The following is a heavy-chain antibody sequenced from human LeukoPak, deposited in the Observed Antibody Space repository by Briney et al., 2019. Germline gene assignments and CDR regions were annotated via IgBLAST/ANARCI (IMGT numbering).Heavy chain of an antibody. J-gene: IGHJ4*02. D-gene: IGHD1-1*01. V-gene: IGHV1-2*02. Sequence: ASVKVSCTASGYTFTGPHIHWVRQAPGQGFEWMGWINPNSGDTNYAQKFQGRVTMTRDTSISTAYMELSRLRFDDTAVYYCARAYNWGYDYWGQGTLVTVSS. CDR1: GYTFTGPH. CDR3: ARAYNWGYDY. CDR2: INPNSGDT.